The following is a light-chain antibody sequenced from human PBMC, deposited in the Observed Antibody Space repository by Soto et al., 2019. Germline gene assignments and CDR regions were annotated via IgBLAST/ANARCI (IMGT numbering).Light chain of an antibody. CDR2: EVS. Sequence: EVVMTQSPLSLPVTLGQPASISCRSSQSLIHSDGNTYLNWFQQRPGQSPRRLIYEVSDRDSGVTDRFSGSGSYTDFTLKISRVEAEDVGVYYCMQGTHWPWTFGQGTEVESK. J-gene: IGKJ1*01. CDR1: QSLIHSDGNTY. V-gene: IGKV2-30*02. CDR3: MQGTHWPWT.